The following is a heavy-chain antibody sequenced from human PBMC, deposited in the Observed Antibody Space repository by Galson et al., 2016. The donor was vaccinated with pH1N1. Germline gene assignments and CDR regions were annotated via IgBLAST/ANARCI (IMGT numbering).Heavy chain of an antibody. Sequence: SLRLSCAASGFTFSTYAMHWVRQAGKGLAWVAFIRSDGGNEHYVDSVKGRFTISRDNSKNTLYLQMSSLRLEDTALYYCAKDLKVFWSGYLDSWGQGALVTVSS. CDR1: GFTFSTYA. CDR3: AKDLKVFWSGYLDS. V-gene: IGHV3-30*02. CDR2: IRSDGGNE. D-gene: IGHD3-3*01. J-gene: IGHJ4*02.